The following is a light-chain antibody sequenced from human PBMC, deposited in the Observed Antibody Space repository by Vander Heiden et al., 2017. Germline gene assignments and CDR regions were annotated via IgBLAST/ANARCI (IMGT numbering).Light chain of an antibody. CDR2: DVT. CDR1: SSDVGAYDY. Sequence: SALTQPRSVSGSPGQSVTISCSGTSSDVGAYDYVSWYQQHPGKAPKLLIYDVTKWPSGVPDRFSGSKSGNTATLTISGLLTEDEADYYCCSYAGSYTWVFGGGTKVTVL. CDR3: CSYAGSYTWV. J-gene: IGLJ3*02. V-gene: IGLV2-11*01.